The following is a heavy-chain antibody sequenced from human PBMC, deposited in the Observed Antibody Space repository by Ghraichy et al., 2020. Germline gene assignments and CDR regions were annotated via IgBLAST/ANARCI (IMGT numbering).Heavy chain of an antibody. D-gene: IGHD6-19*01. CDR1: GYTFTGYY. J-gene: IGHJ6*02. V-gene: IGHV1-2*02. CDR3: ARVGVAGFPFYGMDV. Sequence: ASVKVSCKASGYTFTGYYMHWVRQAPGQGLEWMGWINPNSGGTNYAQKFQGRVTMTRDTSISTAYMELSRLRSDDTAVYYCARVGVAGFPFYGMDVWGQGTTVTVSS. CDR2: INPNSGGT.